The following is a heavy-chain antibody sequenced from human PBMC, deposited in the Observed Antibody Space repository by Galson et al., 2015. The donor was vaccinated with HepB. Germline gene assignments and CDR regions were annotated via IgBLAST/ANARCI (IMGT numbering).Heavy chain of an antibody. D-gene: IGHD1-14*01. Sequence: ETLSLTCTVSGGSISSYYWSWIRQPPGKGLEWIGYIYYSGSTNYNPSLKSRVTISVDTSKNQFSLKLSSVTAADTAVYYCARNRGGDFDYWGQGTLVTVSS. J-gene: IGHJ4*02. CDR1: GGSISSYY. CDR3: ARNRGGDFDY. V-gene: IGHV4-59*01. CDR2: IYYSGST.